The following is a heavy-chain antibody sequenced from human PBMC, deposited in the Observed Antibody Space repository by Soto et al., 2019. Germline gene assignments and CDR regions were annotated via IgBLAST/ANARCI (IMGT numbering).Heavy chain of an antibody. J-gene: IGHJ5*02. V-gene: IGHV3-23*01. CDR2: IYGSASNT. CDR3: AKDPVFLEWLLGWFDP. CDR1: GFTFSLYT. Sequence: PGGSLRLSCAASGFTFSLYTMSWVRQAPGKGLEWVSGIYGSASNTFYADSVKGRFTISRDQSKNTLYLQMNSLRAEDTAVYYCAKDPVFLEWLLGWFDPWGQGTLVTVSS. D-gene: IGHD3-3*01.